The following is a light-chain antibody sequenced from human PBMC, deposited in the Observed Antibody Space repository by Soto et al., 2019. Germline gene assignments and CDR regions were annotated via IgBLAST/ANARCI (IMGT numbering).Light chain of an antibody. Sequence: QSVLAQPASVSGSPGKSITISCTGTIGDVGGYDFVSWYQQHPGKAPKLIISEVSDRPSGVSNRFSGSKSGNTAYLTISGLQSEDEADYYCASYRGSGTYVFGTGTKVTVL. J-gene: IGLJ1*01. CDR2: EVS. CDR3: ASYRGSGTYV. CDR1: IGDVGGYDF. V-gene: IGLV2-14*01.